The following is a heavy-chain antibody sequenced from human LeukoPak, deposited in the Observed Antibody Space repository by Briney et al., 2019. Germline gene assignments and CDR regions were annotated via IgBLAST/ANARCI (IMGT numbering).Heavy chain of an antibody. J-gene: IGHJ4*02. CDR2: IYYSGST. Sequence: SETLSLTCAVSGGSISPYHWGWIRQPPGKGLEWTGYIYYSGSTNYNPSLNSRVTISVDTSKNQFSLRLSSVTAADTAIYYCARAVSGRFDYWGQGTLVTVSS. V-gene: IGHV4-59*08. CDR3: ARAVSGRFDY. D-gene: IGHD6-19*01. CDR1: GGSISPYH.